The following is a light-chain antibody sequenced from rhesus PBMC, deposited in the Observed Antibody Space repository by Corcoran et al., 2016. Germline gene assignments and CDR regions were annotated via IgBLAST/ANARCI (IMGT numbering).Light chain of an antibody. CDR1: QGISNA. V-gene: IGKV1-33*02. CDR3: QQGYSTPFT. CDR2: GAS. Sequence: DIQMSQSPSSLSASVGDKVTITCRASQGISNALAWYQQKPGKAPKLLIYGASSLESGVPSRFSGSRSGTDFPLTISSLQPEDFATYYCQQGYSTPFTFGPGTKLDIK. J-gene: IGKJ3*01.